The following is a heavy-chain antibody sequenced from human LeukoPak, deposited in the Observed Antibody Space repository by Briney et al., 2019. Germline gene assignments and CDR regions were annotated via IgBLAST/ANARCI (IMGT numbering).Heavy chain of an antibody. CDR2: IYYSGST. D-gene: IGHD6-19*01. Sequence: TSETLSLTCAVYGGSFSGYYWSWIRQPPGKGLEWIGYIYYSGSTNYNPSLKSRVTISVDTSKNQFSLKLSSVTAADTAVYYCAREIAVAEGFDPWGQGTLVTVSS. CDR1: GGSFSGYY. J-gene: IGHJ5*02. V-gene: IGHV4-59*01. CDR3: AREIAVAEGFDP.